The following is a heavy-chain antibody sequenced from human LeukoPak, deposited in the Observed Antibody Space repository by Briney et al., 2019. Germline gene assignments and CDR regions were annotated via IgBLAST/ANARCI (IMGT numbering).Heavy chain of an antibody. Sequence: LTGGSLRLSCTASGFTFDKYAMHWVRQPPGKGLEWVSVISADGTTDHADSVKGRFTISRDNSKKSLFLQMNSLRPEDTALYYCGTWAFYHGLDVWGQGATVTVSS. V-gene: IGHV3-43*02. D-gene: IGHD1-26*01. CDR1: GFTFDKYA. CDR3: GTWAFYHGLDV. CDR2: ISADGTT. J-gene: IGHJ6*02.